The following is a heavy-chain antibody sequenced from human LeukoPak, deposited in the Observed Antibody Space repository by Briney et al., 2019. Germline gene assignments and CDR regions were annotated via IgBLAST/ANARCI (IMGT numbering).Heavy chain of an antibody. J-gene: IGHJ4*02. CDR3: AKGNLLWFGELYIHDF. V-gene: IGHV3-30*18. D-gene: IGHD3-10*01. CDR2: ISYDGSNK. Sequence: GRSLRLSCAASGFTFSSYGMHWVRQAPGKGLEWVAVISYDGSNKYYADSVKGRFTISRDNSKNTLYLQMNSLRAEDTAVYYCAKGNLLWFGELYIHDFWGQGTLVTVSS. CDR1: GFTFSSYG.